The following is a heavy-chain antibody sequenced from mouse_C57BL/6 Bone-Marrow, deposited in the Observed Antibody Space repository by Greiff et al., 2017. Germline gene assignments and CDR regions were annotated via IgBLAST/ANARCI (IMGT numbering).Heavy chain of an antibody. CDR2: INPNNGGT. CDR3: ARPGYSNPYYYAMDY. CDR1: GYTFTDYY. Sequence: EVQLQQSGPELVKPGASVKISCKASGYTFTDYYMNWVKQSHGKSLEWIGDINPNNGGTSYNQKFKGKATLTVDKSSSTAYMELRSLTSEDSAVYYCARPGYSNPYYYAMDYWGQGTSVIVSS. J-gene: IGHJ4*01. D-gene: IGHD2-5*01. V-gene: IGHV1-26*01.